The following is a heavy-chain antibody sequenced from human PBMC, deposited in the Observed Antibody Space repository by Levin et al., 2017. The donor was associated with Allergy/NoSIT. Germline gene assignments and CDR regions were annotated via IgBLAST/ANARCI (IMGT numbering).Heavy chain of an antibody. V-gene: IGHV4-59*08. CDR1: GGSISGSY. J-gene: IGHJ6*02. CDR2: LYYSGIT. CDR3: ARLGGGSPYYYYGLDV. Sequence: SQTLSLTCTVSGGSISGSYWSWIRRPPGKGLEWIGYLYYSGITESNPSLKSRVTISKDTSKNQFSLNLSSVTAADTAVYYCARLGGGSPYYYYGLDVWGQGTAVTVSS. D-gene: IGHD3-10*01.